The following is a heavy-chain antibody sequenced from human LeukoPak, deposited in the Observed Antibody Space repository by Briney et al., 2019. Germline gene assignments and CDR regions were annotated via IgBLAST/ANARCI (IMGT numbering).Heavy chain of an antibody. J-gene: IGHJ6*03. CDR2: IYYSGST. Sequence: PSETLSLTCTVSGGSISSYYWGWIRQPPGKGLEWIGSIYYSGSTYYNPSLKSRVTISVDTSKNQFSLKLSSVTAADTAMFYCARSKNYFHMDVWGQGTTVTISS. CDR1: GGSISSYY. CDR3: ARSKNYFHMDV. V-gene: IGHV4-39*01.